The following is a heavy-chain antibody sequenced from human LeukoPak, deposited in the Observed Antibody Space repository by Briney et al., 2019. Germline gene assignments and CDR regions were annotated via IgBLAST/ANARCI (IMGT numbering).Heavy chain of an antibody. CDR2: IYYTRST. Sequence: PSETLSLTCTVSGGSISSSSYYWGWIRQPPGKGLEWIGSIYYTRSTYYNPSLKSRVTISVDTSKNQFSLKLTSVTAADTAVYYCARGDGYFDYWGQGTLVTVSS. V-gene: IGHV4-39*01. D-gene: IGHD3-10*01. J-gene: IGHJ4*02. CDR1: GGSISSSSYY. CDR3: ARGDGYFDY.